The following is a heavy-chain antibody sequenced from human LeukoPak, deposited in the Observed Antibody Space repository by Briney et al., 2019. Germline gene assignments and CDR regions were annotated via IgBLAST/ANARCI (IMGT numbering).Heavy chain of an antibody. CDR1: GFTVSSNY. V-gene: IGHV3-21*01. CDR2: ISSSRSYI. Sequence: GGSLRLSCAASGFTVSSNYMTWVRQAPGKGLEWVSFISSSRSYIYYADSVKGRFTISRDNAKNSLYLQMNSLRAEDTAVYYCARFIAAPYYFDYWGRGTLVTVSS. J-gene: IGHJ4*02. D-gene: IGHD6-13*01. CDR3: ARFIAAPYYFDY.